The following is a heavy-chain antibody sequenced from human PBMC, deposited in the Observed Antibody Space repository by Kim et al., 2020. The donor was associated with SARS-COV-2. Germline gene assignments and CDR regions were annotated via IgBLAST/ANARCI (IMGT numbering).Heavy chain of an antibody. V-gene: IGHV4-34*01. J-gene: IGHJ4*02. Sequence: SETLSLTCAVYGAYGVSFTGYYWTWIRQSPGKGLEWVGEINHRGGTNYNPSLRSRLTMSLDTSKNQLPLKLKSVTAADTGVYFCARGTPLHEYGSRNYYFVWGQGTLVTVSS. CDR2: INHRGGT. D-gene: IGHD3-10*01. CDR1: GAYGVSFTGYY. CDR3: ARGTPLHEYGSRNYYFV.